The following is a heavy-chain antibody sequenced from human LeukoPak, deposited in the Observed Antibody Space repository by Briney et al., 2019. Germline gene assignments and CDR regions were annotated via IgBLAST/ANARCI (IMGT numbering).Heavy chain of an antibody. D-gene: IGHD4-17*01. V-gene: IGHV1-18*01. J-gene: IGHJ4*02. CDR3: ARDLSLGRHDDGEPFDY. Sequence: GASVKVSCKTSGYTFTNHGISWVRQAPGQGLEWMGWISGYNGNTNYVQKFRGRVTMTTDTYPRTAYMELRSLSSDDTAVYYCARDLSLGRHDDGEPFDYWGKGTLVTVSS. CDR2: ISGYNGNT. CDR1: GYTFTNHG.